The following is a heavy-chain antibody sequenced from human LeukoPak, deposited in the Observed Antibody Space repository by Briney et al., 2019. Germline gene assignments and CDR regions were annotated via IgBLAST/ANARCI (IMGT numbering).Heavy chain of an antibody. CDR1: GFSFNSAA. Sequence: GGSLRLSCAASGFSFNSAAMTWVRQAPGKGLEWVSLVSSSGANTYYADSVKGRFTISRGNSKNTVYLQMNSLRAEDTAIYYCAKDIQGSYWGQGTLVTVSS. CDR2: VSSSGANT. V-gene: IGHV3-23*01. CDR3: AKDIQGSY. J-gene: IGHJ4*02. D-gene: IGHD2-21*01.